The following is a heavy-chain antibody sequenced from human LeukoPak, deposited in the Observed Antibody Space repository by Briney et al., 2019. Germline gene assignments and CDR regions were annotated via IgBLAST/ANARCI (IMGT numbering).Heavy chain of an antibody. Sequence: PGGSLRLSCAASGFTYSNHAMSWVRQAPGKGLEWVSAISSAGIDTHYAVSVKGRFTTYRDDSKSMVYLQMNSLRAEDTAIYYCAKDHVPSYWGQGTQVTVSS. D-gene: IGHD6-6*01. CDR2: ISSAGIDT. J-gene: IGHJ4*02. CDR3: AKDHVPSY. CDR1: GFTYSNHA. V-gene: IGHV3-23*01.